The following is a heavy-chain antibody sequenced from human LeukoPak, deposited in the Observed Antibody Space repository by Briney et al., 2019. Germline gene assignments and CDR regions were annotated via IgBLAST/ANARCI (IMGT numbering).Heavy chain of an antibody. CDR1: GFSNYA. CDR3: VRACPRPGCGWFDS. D-gene: IGHD2-21*01. J-gene: IGHJ5*01. V-gene: IGHV3-30*04. CDR2: ISYDGSNK. Sequence: GSLRLSCAVSGFSNYAMHWVRQAPGKGLEWVAAISYDGSNKYYADSVKGRFTISRDNAKNTLYLQMNSLRVEDTAVYYCVRACPRPGCGWFDSWGQGTLVTVSS.